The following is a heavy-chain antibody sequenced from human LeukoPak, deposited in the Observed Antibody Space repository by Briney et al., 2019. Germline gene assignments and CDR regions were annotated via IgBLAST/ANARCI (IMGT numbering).Heavy chain of an antibody. CDR3: ARAKWCSSTSCLPFDY. CDR2: ISAYNGNT. V-gene: IGHV1-18*01. D-gene: IGHD2-2*01. Sequence: ASVKVSCKASGFTFTSFGFSWVRQAPGQGLEWMGWISAYNGNTNYAQNLQGRVTMTTDASTSTVYMELRSLRSDDTAVYYCARAKWCSSTSCLPFDYWGQGTLVTVSS. J-gene: IGHJ4*02. CDR1: GFTFTSFG.